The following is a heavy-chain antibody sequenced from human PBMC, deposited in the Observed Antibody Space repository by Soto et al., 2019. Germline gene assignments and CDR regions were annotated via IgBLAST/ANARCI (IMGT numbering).Heavy chain of an antibody. V-gene: IGHV3-53*01. Sequence: GGSLRLSCAASGFTVSSDYMSWVRQAPGKGLEWVSIIYSVGTTYYTDSVKGRFTISRDNSKNTLFLQMNSLRAEDTAVYYCARGLSRNTLFDSWGQGTLVTVSS. D-gene: IGHD2-2*01. J-gene: IGHJ4*02. CDR3: ARGLSRNTLFDS. CDR1: GFTVSSDY. CDR2: IYSVGTT.